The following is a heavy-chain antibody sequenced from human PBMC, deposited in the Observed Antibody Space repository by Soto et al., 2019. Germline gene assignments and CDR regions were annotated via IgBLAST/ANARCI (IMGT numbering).Heavy chain of an antibody. CDR1: GSTFSNDW. CDR2: INSDGSST. CDR3: ARDRSYSLDV. V-gene: IGHV3-74*01. J-gene: IGHJ6*02. Sequence: EVQLVESGGGLLQPGGSLRLSCAVSGSTFSNDWMHWVRQAPGKGLVWVSHINSDGSSTNYAEFVKGRFNIARDHAKNTVYLQMNSLRAEDTAVYYCARDRSYSLDVWGQGTTVTVSS.